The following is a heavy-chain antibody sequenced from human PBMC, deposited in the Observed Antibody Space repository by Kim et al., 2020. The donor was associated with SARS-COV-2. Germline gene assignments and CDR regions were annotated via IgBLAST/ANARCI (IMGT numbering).Heavy chain of an antibody. D-gene: IGHD6-6*01. CDR2: ISYDGSNK. Sequence: GGSLRLSCAASGFTFSSYGMHWVRQAPGKGLEWVAVISYDGSNKYYADSVKGRFTISRDNSKNTLYLQMNSLRAEDTAVYYCAKDKRSSSGGWIHYYYYYGMDVWGQGTTVTVSS. CDR3: AKDKRSSSGGWIHYYYYYGMDV. J-gene: IGHJ6*02. CDR1: GFTFSSYG. V-gene: IGHV3-30*18.